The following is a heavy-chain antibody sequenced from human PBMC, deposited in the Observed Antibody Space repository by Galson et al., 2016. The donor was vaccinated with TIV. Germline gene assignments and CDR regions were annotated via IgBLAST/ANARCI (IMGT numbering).Heavy chain of an antibody. V-gene: IGHV1-69*13. CDR2: ITPMFGST. D-gene: IGHD2/OR15-2a*01. Sequence: SVKVFCKASGDKFSIHAIHWVRQAPGQGLEWMGRITPMFGSTNYAPKFQGRVTITADESTSTAYMELSSLRSEDTAVYYCARAPRIYEANYDYWGQGALVTVSS. CDR3: ARAPRIYEANYDY. J-gene: IGHJ4*02. CDR1: GDKFSIHA.